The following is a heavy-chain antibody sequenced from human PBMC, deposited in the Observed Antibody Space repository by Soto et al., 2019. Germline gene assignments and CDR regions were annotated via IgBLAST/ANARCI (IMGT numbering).Heavy chain of an antibody. CDR2: ISSNGRST. Sequence: GGSLRLSCATSGFTFSTYAMHWVRQAPGKGLENVSAISSNGRSTYYANSVKGRFTISRDNSKNTLYLQMDSLRAEDMAVYYCARDRCTNGVCYAPSDYWGQGTLVTVSS. CDR1: GFTFSTYA. J-gene: IGHJ4*02. D-gene: IGHD2-8*01. CDR3: ARDRCTNGVCYAPSDY. V-gene: IGHV3-64*01.